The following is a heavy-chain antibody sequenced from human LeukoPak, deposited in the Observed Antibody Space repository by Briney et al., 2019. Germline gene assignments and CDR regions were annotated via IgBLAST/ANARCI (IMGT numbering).Heavy chain of an antibody. CDR3: ARGRYNWYY. Sequence: KSAETLSLLCNVSGGSMSSYYWSWIRQPPGKGLEWIGYIYYSGSTNYNPSLNSRVTISVDTSKNQFSLKLSSVTAAGTAVYYCARGRYNWYYWGTGILVTVSS. CDR2: IYYSGST. D-gene: IGHD1-20*01. CDR1: GGSMSSYY. J-gene: IGHJ4*02. V-gene: IGHV4-59*01.